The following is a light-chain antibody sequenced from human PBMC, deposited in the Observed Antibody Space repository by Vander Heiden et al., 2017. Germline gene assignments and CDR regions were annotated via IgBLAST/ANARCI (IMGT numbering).Light chain of an antibody. CDR1: LLLKKY. J-gene: IGLJ3*02. Sequence: SSELTQPSSVSVSPGQTARITCSGDLLLKKYVRWFQQKPGQAPLLVIYKDTERPSGIPERCSGATSGTTVTLTISGAQIDDDADDYCYSAADDNVGVFGGGTKLTVL. CDR3: YSAADDNVGV. V-gene: IGLV3-27*01. CDR2: KDT.